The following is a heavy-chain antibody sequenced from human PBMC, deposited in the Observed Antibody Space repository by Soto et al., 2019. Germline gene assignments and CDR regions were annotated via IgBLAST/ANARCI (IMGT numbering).Heavy chain of an antibody. V-gene: IGHV4-59*01. J-gene: IGHJ4*02. CDR1: GGSIRSYY. D-gene: IGHD3-22*01. Sequence: SETLSLPCTVFGGSIRSYYWGWIRPPPGMGLECIGYIYYSGSTNYNPSLKSRVTISVDTSKNQFSLKLSSVTAADTAVYYCARDIGGYYDSSSYAIWGQGTLVTVSS. CDR2: IYYSGST. CDR3: ARDIGGYYDSSSYAI.